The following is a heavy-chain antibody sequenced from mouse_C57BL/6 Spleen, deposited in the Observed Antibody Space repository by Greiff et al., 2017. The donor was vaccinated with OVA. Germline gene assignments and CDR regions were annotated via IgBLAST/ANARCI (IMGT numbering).Heavy chain of an antibody. CDR1: GYTFTDYE. CDR3: TRPSYYGNSAWFAY. CDR2: IDPETGGT. D-gene: IGHD2-10*01. J-gene: IGHJ3*01. Sequence: QVQLKESGAELVRPGASVTLSCKASGYTFTDYEMHWVKQTPVHGLEWIGAIDPETGGTAYNQKFKGKAILTADKSSSTAYMELRSLTSEDSAVYYCTRPSYYGNSAWFAYWGQRTLVTVSA. V-gene: IGHV1-15*01.